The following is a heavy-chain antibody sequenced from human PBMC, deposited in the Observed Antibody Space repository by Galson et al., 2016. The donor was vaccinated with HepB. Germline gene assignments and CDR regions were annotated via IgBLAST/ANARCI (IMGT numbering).Heavy chain of an antibody. CDR1: GFSFTTSGVG. Sequence: PALVKPTQTLTLTCTFSGFSFTTSGVGVGWIRQPPGKALEWLALIYWDDDERSSPSLKTRLTITKDTSKNQVVLTMTNMDPVDTATYYCARTYYDSSGYYIPFDYWGQGTLVTVSS. CDR2: IYWDDDE. D-gene: IGHD3-22*01. CDR3: ARTYYDSSGYYIPFDY. V-gene: IGHV2-5*02. J-gene: IGHJ4*02.